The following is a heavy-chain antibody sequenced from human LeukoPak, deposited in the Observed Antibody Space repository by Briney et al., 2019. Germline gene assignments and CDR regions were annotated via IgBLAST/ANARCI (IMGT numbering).Heavy chain of an antibody. CDR3: ARGMMVVRGAFDI. V-gene: IGHV1-2*04. J-gene: IGHJ3*02. D-gene: IGHD3-10*01. CDR1: GYTFTGYY. CDR2: INPNSGGT. Sequence: ASVKVSCKASGYTFTGYYMHWVRQAPGQGLEWMGWINPNSGGTNYTQKFQGWVTMTRDKSISTAYMELSRLRSDDTAVYYCARGMMVVRGAFDIWGKGTLVTVSS.